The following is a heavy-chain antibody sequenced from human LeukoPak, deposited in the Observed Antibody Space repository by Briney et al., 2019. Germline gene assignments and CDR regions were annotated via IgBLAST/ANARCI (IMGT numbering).Heavy chain of an antibody. J-gene: IGHJ6*03. Sequence: GASVKVSCKASGYTFTSYDINWVRQATGQGLEWMGWMNPNSGNTGYAQKFQGRVTITRNTSISTAYMELSSLRSEDTAVYYCARGPAELHINYYYYYYMDVWGKGTTVTVSS. CDR2: MNPNSGNT. V-gene: IGHV1-8*01. D-gene: IGHD1-7*01. CDR3: ARGPAELHINYYYYYYMDV. CDR1: GYTFTSYD.